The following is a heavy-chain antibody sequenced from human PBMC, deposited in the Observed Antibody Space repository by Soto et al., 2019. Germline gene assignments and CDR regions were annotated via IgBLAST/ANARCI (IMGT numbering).Heavy chain of an antibody. J-gene: IGHJ4*02. CDR3: ARADDFSDRLDY. Sequence: SETLSLTCTVSGGSISSGDFYWSWIRQPPGKGLELIGNIYYSGSTYYNPSLRSRAIMSVDTSQNQFSLKLSSLTAADTAVYFCARADDFSDRLDYWGQGALVTVSS. V-gene: IGHV4-30-4*01. D-gene: IGHD4-17*01. CDR1: GGSISSGDFY. CDR2: IYYSGST.